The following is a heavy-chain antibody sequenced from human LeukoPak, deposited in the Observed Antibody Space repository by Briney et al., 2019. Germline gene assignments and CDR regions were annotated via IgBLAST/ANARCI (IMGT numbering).Heavy chain of an antibody. CDR1: GGSISSSSYY. CDR2: VYYTGST. Sequence: SETLSLTCAVSGGSISSSSYYWSWIRQPPGKGLEWIGYVYYTGSTNYNPSLMSRVTISVDTSKNQFSLKLNSVTAADTAVYYCAGTRYCSSASCQTPAPWGQGPLVTVSS. CDR3: AGTRYCSSASCQTPAP. D-gene: IGHD2-2*01. V-gene: IGHV4-61*01. J-gene: IGHJ5*02.